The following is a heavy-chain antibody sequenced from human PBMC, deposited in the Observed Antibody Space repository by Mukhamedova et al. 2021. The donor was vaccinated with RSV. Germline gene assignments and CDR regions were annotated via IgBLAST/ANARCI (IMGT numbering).Heavy chain of an antibody. CDR3: ARDTKGWTYFGDY. CDR2: IYPGDSNT. J-gene: IGHJ4*02. D-gene: IGHD2-8*01. V-gene: IGHV5-51*01. Sequence: MGGRGLEWMGIIYPGDSNTRYSPSFQGQVTISADQSISTAYLQWSSLKASDTAMYYCARDTKGWTYFGDYWGQGTLVTVSS.